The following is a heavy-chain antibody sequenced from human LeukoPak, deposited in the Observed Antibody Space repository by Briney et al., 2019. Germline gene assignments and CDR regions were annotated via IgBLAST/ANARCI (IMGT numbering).Heavy chain of an antibody. J-gene: IGHJ3*02. V-gene: IGHV4-34*01. CDR2: INHSGST. D-gene: IGHD1-26*01. CDR3: ARCAIVGATSETFDI. CDR1: GGSFSGYY. Sequence: SETLSLTCAVYGGSFSGYYWSWIRQPPGKGLEWIGEINHSGSTNYNPSLKSRVTVSVDTSKNQFSLKLSSVTAADTAVYYCARCAIVGATSETFDIWGQGTMVTVSS.